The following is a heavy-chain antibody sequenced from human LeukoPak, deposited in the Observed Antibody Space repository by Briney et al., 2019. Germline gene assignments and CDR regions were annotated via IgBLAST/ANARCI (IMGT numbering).Heavy chain of an antibody. Sequence: GGSLRLSCAASGFTFSSYEMNWVRQAPGEGLEWVSYISSSGSTIYYADSVQGRFTISRDNAKNSLYLQMISLRAEDTAVYYCAREDRDGYNDWSDPWGQGTLVTVSS. D-gene: IGHD5-24*01. CDR1: GFTFSSYE. J-gene: IGHJ5*02. V-gene: IGHV3-48*03. CDR3: AREDRDGYNDWSDP. CDR2: ISSSGSTI.